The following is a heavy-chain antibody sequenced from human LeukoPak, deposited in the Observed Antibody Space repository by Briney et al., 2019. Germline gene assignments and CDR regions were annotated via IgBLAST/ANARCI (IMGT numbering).Heavy chain of an antibody. CDR2: MNADSGGT. CDR1: GHMFTDYY. V-gene: IGHV1-2*02. CDR3: ARDSKVTGTSFDS. Sequence: ASVKVSCKASGHMFTDYYMHWVRQAPGQGLEWMGWMNADSGGTKYAQKFQGRVTMTRDTSISTAFMDLTRLRSDDTAVYYCARDSKVTGTSFDSWGQGTLVTVSS. D-gene: IGHD6-19*01. J-gene: IGHJ4*02.